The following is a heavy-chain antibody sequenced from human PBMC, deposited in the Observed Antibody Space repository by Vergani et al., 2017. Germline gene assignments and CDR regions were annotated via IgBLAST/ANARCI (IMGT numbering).Heavy chain of an antibody. V-gene: IGHV1-69*02. J-gene: IGHJ5*02. CDR2: IIPVLGKT. CDR3: AATIDQGWGFDP. CDR1: GATFRSNT. Sequence: QVQLVQSGAEVKKPGSSVKVSCKASGATFRSNTISWVRQVPGQGLEWMGRIIPVLGKTKYAQDFQGRLTITADTSTSTAYMELSSLRSEDTAVYYCAATIDQGWGFDPWGQGTLVTVSS. D-gene: IGHD5-12*01.